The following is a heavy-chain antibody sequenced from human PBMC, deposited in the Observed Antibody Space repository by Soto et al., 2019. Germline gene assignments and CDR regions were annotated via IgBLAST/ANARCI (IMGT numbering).Heavy chain of an antibody. Sequence: SVKVSCKASGGTFSSYAIGWVRQAPGQGLEWMGGIIPIFGTANYAQKFQGRVTITADESTSTAYMELSSLRSEDTAVYYCARRYYYDSSGYYEPFDYWGQGTLVTVSS. CDR2: IIPIFGTA. CDR1: GGTFSSYA. CDR3: ARRYYYDSSGYYEPFDY. V-gene: IGHV1-69*13. J-gene: IGHJ4*02. D-gene: IGHD3-22*01.